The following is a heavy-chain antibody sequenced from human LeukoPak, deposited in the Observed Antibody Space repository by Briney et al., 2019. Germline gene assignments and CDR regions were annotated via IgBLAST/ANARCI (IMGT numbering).Heavy chain of an antibody. CDR2: INPNSGGT. J-gene: IGHJ5*02. CDR1: GYTFTGYY. Sequence: ASVKVSCKASGYTFTGYYMHWVRQAPGQGLEWMGWINPNSGGTNYAQKFQGRVTMTRDTSISTAYMELRSLRSDDTAVYYCARASRVVVVPAAIRLYENWFDPWGQGTLVTVSS. CDR3: ARASRVVVVPAAIRLYENWFDP. D-gene: IGHD2-2*01. V-gene: IGHV1-2*02.